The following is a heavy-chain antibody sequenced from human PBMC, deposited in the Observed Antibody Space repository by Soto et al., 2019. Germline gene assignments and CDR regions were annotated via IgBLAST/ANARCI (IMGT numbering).Heavy chain of an antibody. J-gene: IGHJ4*02. Sequence: PGGSLRLSCAASGFTFDDYAMHWVRQAPGKGLEWVSGISWNSGSIGYADSVKGRFTISRDNAKNSLYLQLNSLRAEDTALYYCAKDPVAAATYYFDYWGQGTLVTVSS. CDR2: ISWNSGSI. CDR1: GFTFDDYA. CDR3: AKDPVAAATYYFDY. D-gene: IGHD6-13*01. V-gene: IGHV3-9*01.